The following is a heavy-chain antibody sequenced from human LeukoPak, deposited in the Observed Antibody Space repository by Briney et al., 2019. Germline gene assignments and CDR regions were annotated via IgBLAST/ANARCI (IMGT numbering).Heavy chain of an antibody. J-gene: IGHJ4*02. Sequence: GGSLRLSCAASGFTVRNSYMSWVREAPGKGLEWVSMMYAGGGTFYAGSVKGRFTMFRDNSKNTLYLQMDSLRVEDTAIYYCTRAASNDYATNWGQGSLVTVSS. CDR2: MYAGGGT. CDR1: GFTVRNSY. CDR3: TRAASNDYATN. D-gene: IGHD4-17*01. V-gene: IGHV3-53*01.